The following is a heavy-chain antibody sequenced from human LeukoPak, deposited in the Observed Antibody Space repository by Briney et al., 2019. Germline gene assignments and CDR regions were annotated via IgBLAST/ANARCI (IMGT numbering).Heavy chain of an antibody. CDR1: GYTFTGYY. J-gene: IGHJ5*02. Sequence: ASVKVSCKASGYTFTGYYMHWVRQAPGQGLEWMGWINPNRGGTNYAQKFQGRVTMTRDTSISTAYMELSRLRSDETAVYYCARDCSSTSSSVGFDPWGQGTLVTVSS. D-gene: IGHD2-2*01. CDR2: INPNRGGT. CDR3: ARDCSSTSSSVGFDP. V-gene: IGHV1-2*02.